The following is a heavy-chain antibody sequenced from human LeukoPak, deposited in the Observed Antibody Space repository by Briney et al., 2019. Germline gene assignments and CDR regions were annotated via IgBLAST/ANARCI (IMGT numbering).Heavy chain of an antibody. V-gene: IGHV4-61*02. J-gene: IGHJ4*02. Sequence: PSETLSLTCTVSGGSISSGSYYWSWIRQPAEKGLQWIGRIYTSGSTNYNPSLKSRVTIPVDTSKNQFSLKLSSVTAADTAVYYCARASYSYDINGWVPFDYWGQGTLVTVSS. D-gene: IGHD3-22*01. CDR3: ARASYSYDINGWVPFDY. CDR1: GGSISSGSYY. CDR2: IYTSGST.